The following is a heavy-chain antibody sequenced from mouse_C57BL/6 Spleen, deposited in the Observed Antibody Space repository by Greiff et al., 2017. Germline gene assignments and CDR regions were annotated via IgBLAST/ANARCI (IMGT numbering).Heavy chain of an antibody. CDR1: GFTFSDYG. J-gene: IGHJ4*01. CDR2: ISSGSSTI. D-gene: IGHD3-3*01. V-gene: IGHV5-17*01. CDR3: ARPEGTGYAMDY. Sequence: VQLKESGGGLVKPGGSLKLSCAASGFTFSDYGMHWVRQAPEKGLEWVAYISSGSSTIYYADTVKGRFTISRDNAKNTLFLQMTSLRSEDTAMYYCARPEGTGYAMDYWGQGTSVTVSS.